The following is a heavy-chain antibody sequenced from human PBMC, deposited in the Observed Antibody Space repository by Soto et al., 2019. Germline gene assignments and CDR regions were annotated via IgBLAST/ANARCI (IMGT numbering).Heavy chain of an antibody. CDR3: ASTPVQNCSSTSCRLYYYYGMDV. V-gene: IGHV1-69*01. D-gene: IGHD2-2*01. CDR2: IIPIFGTA. J-gene: IGHJ6*02. Sequence: QVQLVQSGAEVKKPGYSVKVSCKASGGTFSSYAISWVRQAPGQGLEWMGGIIPIFGTANYAQKFQGRVTITADESTSTAYMERISLRSEDTAVYYSASTPVQNCSSTSCRLYYYYGMDVWGQGTTVTVSS. CDR1: GGTFSSYA.